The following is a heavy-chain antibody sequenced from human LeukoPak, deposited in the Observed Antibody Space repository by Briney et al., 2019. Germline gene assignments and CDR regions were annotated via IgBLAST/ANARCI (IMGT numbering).Heavy chain of an antibody. J-gene: IGHJ5*02. V-gene: IGHV5-51*01. CDR3: ARLEKLISAKRVWFDP. D-gene: IGHD2-15*01. CDR1: GYSFSNYW. CDR2: IYPGDSDI. Sequence: GESLKISCKGSGYSFSNYWIVWVRQMPGKGLEWMGIIYPGDSDIKYSPSFQGHVTISADMSISTAYLQWSSLKASDTAMYYCARLEKLISAKRVWFDPWGQGTLVTVSS.